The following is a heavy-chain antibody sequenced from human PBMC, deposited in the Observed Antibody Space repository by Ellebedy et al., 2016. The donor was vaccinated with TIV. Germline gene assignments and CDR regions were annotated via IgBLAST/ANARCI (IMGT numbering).Heavy chain of an antibody. CDR3: ATDKGREGEFDY. V-gene: IGHV1-69*04. CDR1: GGTFSSYA. D-gene: IGHD1-26*01. Sequence: AASVKVSCKASGGTFSSYAISWVRQAPGQGLEWMGRIIPILGIANYAQKFQGRVTITADKSTSTAYMELSSLRSEDTAVYYCATDKGREGEFDYWGQGTLVTVSS. CDR2: IIPILGIA. J-gene: IGHJ4*02.